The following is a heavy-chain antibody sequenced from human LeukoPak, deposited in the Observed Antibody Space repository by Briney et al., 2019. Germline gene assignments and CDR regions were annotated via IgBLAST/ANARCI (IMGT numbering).Heavy chain of an antibody. V-gene: IGHV3-21*01. CDR3: AREQKDAAAAGDFDY. Sequence: GGSLRLSCAASGFTVSSKYMTWVRQAPGKGLEWVSSISSSSSYIYYADSVKGRFTISRDNAKNSLYLQMNSLRAEDTAVYYCAREQKDAAAAGDFDYWGQGTLVTVSS. CDR1: GFTVSSKY. CDR2: ISSSSSYI. J-gene: IGHJ4*02. D-gene: IGHD6-13*01.